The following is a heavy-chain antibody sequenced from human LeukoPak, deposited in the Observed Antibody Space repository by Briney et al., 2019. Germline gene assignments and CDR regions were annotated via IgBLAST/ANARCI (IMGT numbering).Heavy chain of an antibody. Sequence: QPGGSLRLSCAASGFTFSSYSMNWVRQAPGKGLEWVSYISSSGSTIYYADSVKGRFTISRDNAKNSLYLQMNSLRAEDTAVYYCATLPRHGSGSYFGYYYYYMDVWGEGTTVTISS. D-gene: IGHD3-10*01. CDR1: GFTFSSYS. CDR2: ISSSGSTI. J-gene: IGHJ6*03. V-gene: IGHV3-48*04. CDR3: ATLPRHGSGSYFGYYYYYMDV.